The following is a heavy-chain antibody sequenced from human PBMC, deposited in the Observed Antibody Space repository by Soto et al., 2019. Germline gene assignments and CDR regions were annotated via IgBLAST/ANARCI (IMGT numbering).Heavy chain of an antibody. D-gene: IGHD5-12*01. Sequence: EEQLVESGGGLVQPGRSLRLSCAASGFTFDDFAMHWVRQVPGKGLEWVSGVSWNSDERDYADSVKGLFTLSRDNAKNSLFRQMNSLRPEDTSYYYCGKDRIARLATSNPGVYYFDSWGQGTLVTVSS. CDR2: VSWNSDER. V-gene: IGHV3-9*01. J-gene: IGHJ4*02. CDR1: GFTFDDFA. CDR3: GKDRIARLATSNPGVYYFDS.